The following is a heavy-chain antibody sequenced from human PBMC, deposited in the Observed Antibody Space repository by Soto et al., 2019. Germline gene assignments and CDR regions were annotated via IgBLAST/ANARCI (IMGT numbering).Heavy chain of an antibody. CDR3: ARDSPIGSTFSGYDAIDY. V-gene: IGHV1-69*08. D-gene: IGHD5-12*01. J-gene: IGHJ4*02. CDR2: IIPLLDIT. Sequence: QVQLVQSGAEVKKPGSSVKVSCKASGGAFTNDIITWVRQAPGQGLEWMGRIIPLLDITNYAQKFQGRVTITADKSRSTAYMELNSLISEDTAVYYCARDSPIGSTFSGYDAIDYWGQGTLVTVSS. CDR1: GGAFTNDI.